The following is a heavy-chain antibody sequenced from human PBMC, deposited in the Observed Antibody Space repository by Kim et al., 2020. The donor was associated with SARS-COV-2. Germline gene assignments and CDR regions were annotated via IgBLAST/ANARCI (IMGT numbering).Heavy chain of an antibody. J-gene: IGHJ6*02. Sequence: GGSLRLSRAASGFTFSSSAMSWVRQAPGKGLEWVSSFTGGGGSAYYADSVKGRFTISRDNSKSMLYLQMNSLRAEDTAVYYCARHAGSYYSYHMDVWGLGTTVTVSS. CDR2: FTGGGGSA. D-gene: IGHD3-9*01. CDR3: ARHAGSYYSYHMDV. V-gene: IGHV3-23*01. CDR1: GFTFSSSA.